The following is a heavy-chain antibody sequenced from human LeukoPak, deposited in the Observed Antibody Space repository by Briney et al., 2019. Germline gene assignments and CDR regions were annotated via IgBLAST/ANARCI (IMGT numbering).Heavy chain of an antibody. J-gene: IGHJ4*02. V-gene: IGHV3-7*01. CDR2: IKQDGSEK. D-gene: IGHD3-22*01. CDR3: ARDTVDAMIAAY. Sequence: GGSLRLSCAASGFTISSYWMNWVRQAPGKGLEWVANIKQDGSEKYYVDSVKGRFTISRDNAKNSLYLQMNSLRAEDTAVYYCARDTVDAMIAAYWGQGTLVTVSS. CDR1: GFTISSYW.